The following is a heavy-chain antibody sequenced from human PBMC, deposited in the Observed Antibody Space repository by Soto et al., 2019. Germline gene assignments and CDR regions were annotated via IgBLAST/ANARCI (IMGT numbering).Heavy chain of an antibody. J-gene: IGHJ4*02. CDR3: ARGSGSYYNV. V-gene: IGHV4-31*03. CDR1: GGSISSGGYY. Sequence: SETLSLTCTVSGGSISSGGYYWSWIRQHPGKGLEWIGYIYYSGSTYYNPSLKSRVTISVDTSKNQFSLKLSSVTAADTAVYYCARGSGSYYNVWGQGTLVTAPQ. D-gene: IGHD3-10*01. CDR2: IYYSGST.